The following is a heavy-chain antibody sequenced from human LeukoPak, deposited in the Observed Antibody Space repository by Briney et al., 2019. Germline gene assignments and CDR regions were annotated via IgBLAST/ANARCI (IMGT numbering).Heavy chain of an antibody. CDR2: IRYDGSNK. V-gene: IGHV3-30*02. J-gene: IGHJ6*03. CDR1: GFTFSSYG. Sequence: GSLRLSCAASGFTFSSYGMHWVRQAPGKGLEWVAFIRYDGSNKYYADSVKGRFTISRDNSKNTLYLQMNSLRAEDTAVYYCVTRGGGSYLIRRYYYMDVWGKGTTVTISS. CDR3: VTRGGGSYLIRRYYYMDV. D-gene: IGHD1-26*01.